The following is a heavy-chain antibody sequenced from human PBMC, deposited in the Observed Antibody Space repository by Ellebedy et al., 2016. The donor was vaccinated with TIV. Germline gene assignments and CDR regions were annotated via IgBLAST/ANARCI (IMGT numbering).Heavy chain of an antibody. CDR2: IGSRSEYK. CDR1: GFTVSSNY. CDR3: ASEVVTDFDY. V-gene: IGHV3-66*02. Sequence: PGGSLRLSCAASGFTVSSNYMSWVRQAPGKGLEWLSAIGSRSEYKFYADSVKGRFTISRDNSKNTLYLQMNSLRAEDTAVYYCASEVVTDFDYWGQGTLVTVSS. D-gene: IGHD2-21*02. J-gene: IGHJ4*02.